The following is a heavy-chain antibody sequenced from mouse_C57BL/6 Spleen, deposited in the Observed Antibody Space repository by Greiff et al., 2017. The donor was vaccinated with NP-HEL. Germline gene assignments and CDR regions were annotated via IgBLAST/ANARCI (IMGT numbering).Heavy chain of an antibody. V-gene: IGHV1-64*01. J-gene: IGHJ1*03. CDR2: IHPNSGST. Sequence: VQLQQPGAELVKPGASVKLSCKASGYTFTSYWMHWVKQRPGQGLEWIGMIHPNSGSTNYNEKFKSKATLTVAKSSSTAYMQLSSLTSEDSAVYYCARYGSSLWYFDVWGTGTTVTVSS. CDR1: GYTFTSYW. D-gene: IGHD1-1*01. CDR3: ARYGSSLWYFDV.